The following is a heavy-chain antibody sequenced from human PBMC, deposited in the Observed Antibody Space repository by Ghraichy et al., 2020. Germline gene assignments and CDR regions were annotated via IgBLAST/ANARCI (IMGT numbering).Heavy chain of an antibody. CDR2: ICSSGST. J-gene: IGHJ4*02. V-gene: IGHV4-39*01. D-gene: IGHD1-26*01. CDR1: GGSIYSGGFC. CDR3: ARSSGSDFY. Sequence: CTVSGGSIYSGGFCWNWIRQPPGMGLEWIGSICSSGSTYYNPSVNSRVSISVGTSKNQFSLKQTSVSAADTAVYYCARSSGSDFYWGPGILVTVSP.